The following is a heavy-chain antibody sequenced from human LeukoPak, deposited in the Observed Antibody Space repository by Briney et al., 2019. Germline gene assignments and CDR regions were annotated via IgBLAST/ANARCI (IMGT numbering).Heavy chain of an antibody. D-gene: IGHD3-9*01. J-gene: IGHJ4*02. CDR1: GFTFSDHY. CDR3: TRDQTPYEILTGYAADFDH. CDR2: ISSTSTNI. V-gene: IGHV3-21*01. Sequence: AGGSLRLSCAASGFTFSDHYMNWVRQAPGKGLEWVSSISSTSTNIYYADSVKGRFTIYRDNAKNSLFLQMNSLRAEDTAVYYCTRDQTPYEILTGYAADFDHWGQGTLVTVSS.